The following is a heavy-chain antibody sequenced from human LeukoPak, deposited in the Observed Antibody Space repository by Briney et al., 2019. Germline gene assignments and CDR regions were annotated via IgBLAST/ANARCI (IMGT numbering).Heavy chain of an antibody. Sequence: PSETLSLTCAVYGGSFSGYYWSWIRQPAGKGLEWIGRIYTSGSTNYNPSLKSRVTISVDTSKNQFSLKLSSVTAADTAVYYCARGLDYVDYWGQGTLVTVSS. CDR2: IYTSGST. CDR1: GGSFSGYY. J-gene: IGHJ4*02. V-gene: IGHV4-59*10. CDR3: ARGLDYVDY.